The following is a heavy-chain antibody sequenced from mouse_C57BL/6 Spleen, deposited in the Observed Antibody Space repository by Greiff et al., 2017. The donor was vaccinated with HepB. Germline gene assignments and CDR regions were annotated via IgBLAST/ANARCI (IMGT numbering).Heavy chain of an antibody. D-gene: IGHD1-1*01. J-gene: IGHJ2*01. V-gene: IGHV1-63*01. CDR1: GYTFTNYW. Sequence: QVQLKQSGAELVRPGTSVKMSCKASGYTFTNYWIGWAKQRPGHGLEWIGDIYPGGGYTNYNEKFKGKATLTADKSSSTAYMQFSSLTSEDSAIYYCAREYGSSFYYFDYWGQGTTLTVSS. CDR3: AREYGSSFYYFDY. CDR2: IYPGGGYT.